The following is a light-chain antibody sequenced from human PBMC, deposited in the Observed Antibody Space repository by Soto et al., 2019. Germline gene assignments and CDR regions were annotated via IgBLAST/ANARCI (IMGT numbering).Light chain of an antibody. CDR3: QQYNDWPPFT. CDR1: QTVSSN. J-gene: IGKJ3*01. V-gene: IGKV3-15*01. Sequence: EIVMTQSPATLSVSPGERATLSCRASQTVSSNLAWYQQKPGQDPRLLIYGASTRAPGIPARFSGSGSGTEFTLTISSLQSEDFAVYYCQQYNDWPPFTIGPGTRVEIK. CDR2: GAS.